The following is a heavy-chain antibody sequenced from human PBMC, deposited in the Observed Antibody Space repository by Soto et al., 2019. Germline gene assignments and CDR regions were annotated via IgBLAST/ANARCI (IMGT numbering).Heavy chain of an antibody. CDR2: ISYDGSNK. Sequence: GGSLRLSCAASGFTFSSYAMHWVRQAPGKGLEWVAVISYDGSNKYYADSVKGRFTISRDNSKNTLYLQMNSLRAEDTAVYYCARAHYDYVWRSYRSLGYWGQGTLVTVSS. J-gene: IGHJ4*02. D-gene: IGHD3-16*02. CDR1: GFTFSSYA. V-gene: IGHV3-30-3*01. CDR3: ARAHYDYVWRSYRSLGY.